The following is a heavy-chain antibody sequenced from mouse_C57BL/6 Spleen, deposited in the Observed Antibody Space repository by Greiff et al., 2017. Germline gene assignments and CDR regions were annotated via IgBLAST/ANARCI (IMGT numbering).Heavy chain of an antibody. CDR1: GYTFTSYW. V-gene: IGHV1-72*01. Sequence: QVQLKQPGAELVKPGASVKLSCKASGYTFTSYWMHWVKQSPGRGLEWIGRIDPNSGGTKYNEKFKSKATLTVDKPSSTAYMQLSSLTSEDSAVYYCARGITTVVAHFDYWGQGTTLTVSS. CDR3: ARGITTVVAHFDY. J-gene: IGHJ2*01. D-gene: IGHD1-1*01. CDR2: IDPNSGGT.